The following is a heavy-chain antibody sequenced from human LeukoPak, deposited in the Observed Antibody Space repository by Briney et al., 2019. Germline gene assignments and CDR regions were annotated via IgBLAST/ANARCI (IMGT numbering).Heavy chain of an antibody. CDR2: IKQDGSEK. D-gene: IGHD6-13*01. V-gene: IGHV3-7*01. CDR1: GFTFSSYW. CDR3: TRGGATSSWYWFF. J-gene: IGHJ4*02. Sequence: GGSLRLSCAASGFTFSSYWMSWVRQAPGKGLEWVANIKQDGSEKYYVDSVKGRFTISRDNAKNSLYLQMNSLRAEDTAVYYCTRGGATSSWYWFFWGQGTLVTVSS.